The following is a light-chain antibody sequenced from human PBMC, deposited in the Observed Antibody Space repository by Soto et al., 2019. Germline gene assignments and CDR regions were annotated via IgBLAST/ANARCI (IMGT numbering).Light chain of an antibody. CDR1: QDISSW. Sequence: DIQMTQSPSSVSASVGDRVTITCRASQDISSWLVWYQQKPGKAPKLLIYAASGLQSGVPSRFSGSGSGTDFTLTISSLQPEDFATYYCHQTFSTRSWTFGQGTKVDIK. V-gene: IGKV1D-12*01. CDR3: HQTFSTRSWT. CDR2: AAS. J-gene: IGKJ1*01.